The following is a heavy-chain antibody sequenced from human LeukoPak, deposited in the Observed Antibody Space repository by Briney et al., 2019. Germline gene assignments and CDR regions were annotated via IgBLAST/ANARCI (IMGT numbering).Heavy chain of an antibody. CDR3: AKGASDIVVVTSIYYFDY. V-gene: IGHV3-21*01. D-gene: IGHD2-2*01. Sequence: GGSLRLSCAASGFTFSSYSMNWVRQAPGKGLEWVSSISSSSSYKYYADSVKGRFTISRDNAKNSLYLQMNSLRAEDTAVYYCAKGASDIVVVTSIYYFDYWGQGTLVTVSS. J-gene: IGHJ4*02. CDR1: GFTFSSYS. CDR2: ISSSSSYK.